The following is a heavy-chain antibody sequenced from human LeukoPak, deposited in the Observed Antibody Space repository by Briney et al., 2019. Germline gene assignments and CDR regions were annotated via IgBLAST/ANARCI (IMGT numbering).Heavy chain of an antibody. CDR3: ARASIAAAGKKDYFDY. Sequence: GGSLRLSCAASGFTFSSYGMHWVRQAPGKGLEWVAAISYDGSNKYYADSVKGRFTGSRDNSKNTLYLQMNSLRAEDTAVYYCARASIAAAGKKDYFDYWGQGTLVTVSS. D-gene: IGHD6-13*01. CDR2: ISYDGSNK. CDR1: GFTFSSYG. V-gene: IGHV3-30*03. J-gene: IGHJ4*02.